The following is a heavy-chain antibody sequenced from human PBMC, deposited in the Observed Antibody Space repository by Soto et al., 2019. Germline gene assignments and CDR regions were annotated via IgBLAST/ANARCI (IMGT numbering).Heavy chain of an antibody. CDR2: IDPSDSYT. CDR1: GYSFTSYW. CDR3: ARLGDCSSTSCYVGYYYHGMDV. D-gene: IGHD2-2*01. J-gene: IGHJ6*02. Sequence: GESLKISCKGSGYSFTSYWISWVRQMPGKGLEWMGRIDPSDSYTNYSPSFQGHVTISADKSISTAYLQWSSLKASDTAMYYCARLGDCSSTSCYVGYYYHGMDVWGQGTTVTVSS. V-gene: IGHV5-10-1*01.